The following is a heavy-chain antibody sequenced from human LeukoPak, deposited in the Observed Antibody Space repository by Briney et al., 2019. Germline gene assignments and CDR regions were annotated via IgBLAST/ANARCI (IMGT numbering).Heavy chain of an antibody. V-gene: IGHV3-13*05. J-gene: IGHJ6*04. CDR1: RFTFSSYD. CDR2: IGTAGDP. D-gene: IGHD3-16*01. CDR3: VRGPSEVGGMDV. Sequence: GGSLRLSCAASRFTFSSYDIHWVRQATGKGLEGVSAIGTAGDPYYPGSVKGRFTISRENAKNSLYLQMNSLRAGDTAVYYCVRGPSEVGGMDVWGKGTTVTVYS.